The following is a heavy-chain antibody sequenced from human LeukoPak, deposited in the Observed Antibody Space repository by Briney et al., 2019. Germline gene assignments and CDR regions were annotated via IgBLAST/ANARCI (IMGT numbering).Heavy chain of an antibody. Sequence: SETLSLTCAVYGGSFSGYYWSWIRQPPGKGLEWIGEINHSGSTNYNPSLKSRVTISVDTSKNQFSLKLSSVTAADTAVYYCARASRGTFGYMDVWGKGTTGTVSS. D-gene: IGHD2-2*01. V-gene: IGHV4-34*01. CDR1: GGSFSGYY. CDR2: INHSGST. CDR3: ARASRGTFGYMDV. J-gene: IGHJ6*03.